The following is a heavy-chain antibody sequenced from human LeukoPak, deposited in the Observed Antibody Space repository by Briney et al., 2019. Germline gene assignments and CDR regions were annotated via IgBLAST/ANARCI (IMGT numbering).Heavy chain of an antibody. D-gene: IGHD3-10*01. V-gene: IGHV4-31*03. CDR1: GGSISSGDYY. CDR3: ARSPTLWFGELAQVYGMDV. J-gene: IGHJ6*02. Sequence: SETLSLTCTVSGGSISSGDYYWSWIRQHPGKGLEWIGYIYDSGSPYYNPSLKSRVTISVDTSKNQFPLKLSSVAAADTAVYYCARSPTLWFGELAQVYGMDVWGQGTTVTVSS. CDR2: IYDSGSP.